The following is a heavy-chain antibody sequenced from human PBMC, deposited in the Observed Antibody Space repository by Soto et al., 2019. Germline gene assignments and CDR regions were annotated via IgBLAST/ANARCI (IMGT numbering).Heavy chain of an antibody. D-gene: IGHD3-9*01. V-gene: IGHV3-23*01. CDR1: GFTFSSYA. J-gene: IGHJ2*01. CDR3: AKSPGGYDILTGYSINWYFDL. CDR2: ISGSGGST. Sequence: GGSLRLSCAASGFTFSSYAMSWVRQAPGKGLEWVSAISGSGGSTYYADSVKGRFTISRDNSKNTLYLQMNSLRAEDTAVYYCAKSPGGYDILTGYSINWYFDLWGRGTLVTVSS.